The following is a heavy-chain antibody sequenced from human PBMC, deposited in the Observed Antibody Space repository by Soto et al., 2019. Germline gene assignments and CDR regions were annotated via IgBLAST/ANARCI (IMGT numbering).Heavy chain of an antibody. CDR2: IDWDDDK. Sequence: SGPTLVNPTQTLTLTCTFSGFSLSTSGMCVSWIRQPPGKALEWLALIDWDDDKYHSTSLKTRLTISKDTSKNQVVLTMTNMDPVDTATYYCARSHYDFWSVYYRAYYYYYGMDVWGQGTTVTVSS. J-gene: IGHJ6*02. CDR3: ARSHYDFWSVYYRAYYYYYGMDV. V-gene: IGHV2-70*01. CDR1: GFSLSTSGMC. D-gene: IGHD3-3*01.